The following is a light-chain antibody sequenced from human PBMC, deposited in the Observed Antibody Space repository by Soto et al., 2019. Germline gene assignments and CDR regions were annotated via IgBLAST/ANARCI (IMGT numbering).Light chain of an antibody. V-gene: IGKV1-6*01. J-gene: IGKJ4*01. Sequence: AIQMTQSPSSLSASVGDRVTITCRASQDIEDDVGWYQQKPGKAPKLLIYTASTLQSGVPSRFSGSGSGTHFTLTIISLQPEDFATYYCLQDYSYPLTFGGGTNVEIK. CDR3: LQDYSYPLT. CDR1: QDIEDD. CDR2: TAS.